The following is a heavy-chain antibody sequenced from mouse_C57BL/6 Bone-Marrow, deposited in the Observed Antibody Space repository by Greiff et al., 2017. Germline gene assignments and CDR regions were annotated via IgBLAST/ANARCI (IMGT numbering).Heavy chain of an antibody. CDR1: GFTFSSHA. Sequence: VMLVESGGGLVKPGGSLKLSCAASGFTFSSHAMSWVRQTPEKRLEWVATISDGGSYTYYPDNVKGRFTISRDNTKNNLYLQMGHLKSEDAAMYYCARRDWVDYWGQGTSLTVSS. V-gene: IGHV5-4*03. CDR3: ARRDWVDY. CDR2: ISDGGSYT. J-gene: IGHJ2*02. D-gene: IGHD4-1*01.